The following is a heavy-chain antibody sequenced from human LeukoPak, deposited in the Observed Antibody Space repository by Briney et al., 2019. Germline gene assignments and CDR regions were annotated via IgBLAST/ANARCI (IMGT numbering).Heavy chain of an antibody. CDR3: ARLVGGFGVYGGNPAQRNGMDV. CDR1: GGSISSSSYY. J-gene: IGHJ6*02. CDR2: IYYSGST. V-gene: IGHV4-61*01. Sequence: KPSETLSLTCTVSGGSISSSSYYWSWIRQPPGKGLEWIGYIYYSGSTNYNPSLKSRVTISVDTSRNQFSLKLSSVTAADTAVYYCARLVGGFGVYGGNPAQRNGMDVWGQGTTVTVSS. D-gene: IGHD4-17*01.